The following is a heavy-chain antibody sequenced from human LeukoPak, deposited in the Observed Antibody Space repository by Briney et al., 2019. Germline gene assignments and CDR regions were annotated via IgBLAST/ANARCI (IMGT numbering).Heavy chain of an antibody. CDR2: INPNSGGT. D-gene: IGHD3-16*01. CDR1: GYTFTGYY. Sequence: ASVKVSCKASGYTFTGYYMHWVRQAPGQGLEWMGWINPNSGGTNYAQKFQGRVTMTRDTSISTAYMELSRLRSDDTAVYYCARDHSYGPGAPDYWGQGTLVTVSS. CDR3: ARDHSYGPGAPDY. J-gene: IGHJ4*02. V-gene: IGHV1-2*02.